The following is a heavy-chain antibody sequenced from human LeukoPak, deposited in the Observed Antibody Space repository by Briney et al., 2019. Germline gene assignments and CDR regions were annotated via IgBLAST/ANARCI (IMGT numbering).Heavy chain of an antibody. CDR2: ISYDGSNK. V-gene: IGHV3-30-3*01. CDR1: GFTFSSYA. CDR3: ARDPRAYSSSWYPSYYGMDV. J-gene: IGHJ6*02. D-gene: IGHD6-13*01. Sequence: GGSLRLSCAASGFTFSSYAMHWVRQAPGKGLEWVAVISYDGSNKYYADSVKGRFTISRDNPKNTLYLQMNSLRAEDTAVYYCARDPRAYSSSWYPSYYGMDVWGQGTTVTVSS.